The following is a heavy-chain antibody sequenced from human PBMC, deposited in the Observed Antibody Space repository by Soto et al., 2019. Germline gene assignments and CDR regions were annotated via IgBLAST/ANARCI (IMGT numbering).Heavy chain of an antibody. J-gene: IGHJ5*02. V-gene: IGHV3-33*01. CDR3: ARVGEYRSSSVWFGD. CDR2: IWYDGSNK. Sequence: QVQLVESGGGVVQPGRSLRLSCAASGFTFSSYGMHWVRQAPGKGLEWVAVIWYDGSNKYYADSVKGRFTISRDNSKNTLYLQMNSLRAEDTAVYYCARVGEYRSSSVWFGDWGQGTLVTVSS. D-gene: IGHD6-6*01. CDR1: GFTFSSYG.